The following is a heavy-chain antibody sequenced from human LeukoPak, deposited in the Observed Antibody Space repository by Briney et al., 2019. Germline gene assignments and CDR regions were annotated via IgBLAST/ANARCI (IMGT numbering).Heavy chain of an antibody. Sequence: SVKVSCKASGFTFTSSAVQWVRQARGQRLEWIGWIVVGSGNTNYAQKFQERVTITRDMSTSTAYMELSSLRSEDTAVYYCARDPHYYGSGTLWGQGTLVTVSS. CDR1: GFTFTSSA. D-gene: IGHD3-10*01. CDR3: ARDPHYYGSGTL. V-gene: IGHV1-58*01. J-gene: IGHJ4*02. CDR2: IVVGSGNT.